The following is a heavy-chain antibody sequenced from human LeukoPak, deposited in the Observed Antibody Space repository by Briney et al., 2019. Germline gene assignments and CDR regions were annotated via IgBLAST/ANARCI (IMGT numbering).Heavy chain of an antibody. D-gene: IGHD5-18*01. V-gene: IGHV4-4*07. CDR1: GGSMSSYY. Sequence: PSETLSLTCTVSGGSMSSYYWSWIRQPAGKGLEWIGRIYASGSTYYNPSLKSRVTMSVDTSKNQFSLKLTSVTAVDTAVYYCARDVDTFFDYWGQGTLVTVSS. CDR3: ARDVDTFFDY. CDR2: IYASGST. J-gene: IGHJ4*02.